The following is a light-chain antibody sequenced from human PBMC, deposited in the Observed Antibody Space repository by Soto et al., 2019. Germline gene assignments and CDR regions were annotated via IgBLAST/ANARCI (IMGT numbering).Light chain of an antibody. CDR2: DAS. CDR1: QSISSW. V-gene: IGKV1-5*01. CDR3: QQHNGYSPRLT. Sequence: DIQMTQSPSTLSASVGDRVTITCRASQSISSWFAWYQQRPGKAPKLVCYDASSLESGVPSRFSGSGSGTEFALTISSLQPDDFAAYYCQQHNGYSPRLTFGGGTKVEIK. J-gene: IGKJ4*01.